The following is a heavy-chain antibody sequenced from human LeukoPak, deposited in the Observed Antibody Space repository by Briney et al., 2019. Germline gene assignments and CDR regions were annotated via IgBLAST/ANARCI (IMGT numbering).Heavy chain of an antibody. CDR2: IKQDGSEK. CDR3: VTEVRRPYFDS. CDR1: GFTFSSYW. V-gene: IGHV3-7*01. J-gene: IGHJ4*02. Sequence: GGSLRLSCAASGFTFSSYWMSWVRQAPGKGLEWVANIKQDGSEKYYVDSVKGRFTISRDNSENTLYLQMNSLRPEDTAVYYCVTEVRRPYFDSWGQGTLVTVSS. D-gene: IGHD4-17*01.